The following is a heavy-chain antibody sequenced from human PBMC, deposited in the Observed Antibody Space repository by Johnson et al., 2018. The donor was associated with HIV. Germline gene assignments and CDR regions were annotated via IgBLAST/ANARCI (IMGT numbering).Heavy chain of an antibody. D-gene: IGHD3-10*01. J-gene: IGHJ3*02. CDR1: GFTFSSYD. Sequence: VQLVESGGGVVQPGRSLRLSCAASGFTFSSYDMYWVRHTTGIGLEWVSGIGTSGDTYSGSVNGRFTVSRENAKNFLYLQMNSLRAGDTAIYNCARRRSYDDAFDIWGRGTMVTVSS. CDR2: IGTSGDT. CDR3: ARRRSYDDAFDI. V-gene: IGHV3-13*01.